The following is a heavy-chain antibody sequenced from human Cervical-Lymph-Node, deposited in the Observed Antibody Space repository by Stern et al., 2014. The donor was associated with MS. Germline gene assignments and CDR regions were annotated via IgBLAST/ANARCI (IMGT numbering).Heavy chain of an antibody. CDR3: ARDISDAILDV. V-gene: IGHV3-13*01. Sequence: EVHLVESGGGLVQPGGSLRLSCAASGFTFSSYDMHWVRQATGKGLEWVSAIGTAGDTYYPGSVKGRFTISRENAKNSLYLQMNSLRAGDTAVYYCARDISDAILDVWGQGTTVTVSS. CDR2: IGTAGDT. J-gene: IGHJ6*02. D-gene: IGHD1-14*01. CDR1: GFTFSSYD.